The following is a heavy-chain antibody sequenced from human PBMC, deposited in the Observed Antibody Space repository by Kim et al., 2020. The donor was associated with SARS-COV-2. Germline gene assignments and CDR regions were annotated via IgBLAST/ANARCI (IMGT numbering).Heavy chain of an antibody. Sequence: GGSLRLSCAASGFTFSSYEMNWVRQAPGKGLEWVSYISSSGSTIYYADSVKGRFTISRDNAKNSLYLQMNSLRAEDTAVYYCAREDIVVVPAALELFDYYYGMDVWGQGTTVTVSS. CDR2: ISSSGSTI. CDR1: GFTFSSYE. CDR3: AREDIVVVPAALELFDYYYGMDV. D-gene: IGHD2-2*01. V-gene: IGHV3-48*03. J-gene: IGHJ6*02.